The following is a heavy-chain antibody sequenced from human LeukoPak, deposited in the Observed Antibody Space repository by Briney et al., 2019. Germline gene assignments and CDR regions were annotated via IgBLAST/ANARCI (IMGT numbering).Heavy chain of an antibody. J-gene: IGHJ6*02. D-gene: IGHD2-2*01. CDR2: MNPNSGNT. V-gene: IGHV1-8*01. Sequence: ASVKVSFKASGYTFTSYDINWVRQATGQGLEWMGWMNPNSGNTGYAQKFQGRVTMTRNTSISTAYMELSSLRSEDTAVYYCARGDCSSTSCSNYYYYGMDVWGQGTTVTVSS. CDR3: ARGDCSSTSCSNYYYYGMDV. CDR1: GYTFTSYD.